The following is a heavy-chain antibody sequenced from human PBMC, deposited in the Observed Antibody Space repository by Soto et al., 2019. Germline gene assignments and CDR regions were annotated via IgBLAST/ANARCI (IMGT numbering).Heavy chain of an antibody. J-gene: IGHJ6*02. Sequence: QLQLQESGPGLVKPSETLSLTCTVSGGSISSSSYYWGWIRQPPGKGLEWIGRLYYSGSTYYNPSLTSRVTISVDTSKNHFSLKLSSVTAADTAVYYFARLNYYDSSGYLVVRGVPYYYVMDVWGQGTTVTVSS. D-gene: IGHD3-22*01. CDR3: ARLNYYDSSGYLVVRGVPYYYVMDV. CDR1: GGSISSSSYY. V-gene: IGHV4-39*01. CDR2: LYYSGST.